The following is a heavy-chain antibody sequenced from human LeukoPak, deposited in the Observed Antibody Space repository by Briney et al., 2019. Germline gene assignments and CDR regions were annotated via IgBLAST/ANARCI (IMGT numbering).Heavy chain of an antibody. CDR1: GFISSSYW. V-gene: IGHV3-74*01. J-gene: IGHJ4*02. CDR2: INTDGFST. D-gene: IGHD4-17*01. CDR3: ARSRTYGDYGRGLDY. Sequence: GGSLRLSCAASGFISSSYWMHWVRQPPGKGLVYIACINTDGFSTSYADSVKGRFTISRDNAKNTLYLQMNSLRAEDTAVYYCARSRTYGDYGRGLDYWGQGALVTVSS.